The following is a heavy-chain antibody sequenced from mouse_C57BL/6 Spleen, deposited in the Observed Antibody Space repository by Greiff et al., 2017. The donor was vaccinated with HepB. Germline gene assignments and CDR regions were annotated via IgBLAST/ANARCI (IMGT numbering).Heavy chain of an antibody. CDR3: ARDSSGPYYYAMDY. CDR2: IDPNSGGT. Sequence: QVQLQQPGAELVKPGASVKLSCKASGYTFTSYWMHWVKQRPGRGLEWIGRIDPNSGGTKYNEKFKSKATLTVDKPASTAYMQLSSLTSEDSAVYYCARDSSGPYYYAMDYWGQGTSVTVSS. D-gene: IGHD3-2*02. CDR1: GYTFTSYW. V-gene: IGHV1-72*01. J-gene: IGHJ4*01.